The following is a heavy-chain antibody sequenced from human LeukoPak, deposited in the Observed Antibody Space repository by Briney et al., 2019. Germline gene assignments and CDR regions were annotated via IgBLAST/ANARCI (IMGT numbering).Heavy chain of an antibody. CDR1: GFTFSSYW. J-gene: IGHJ6*02. Sequence: GGSLRLSCAASGFTFSSYWMSWVRQAPGKGLEWVANIKQDGSEKYYVDSVKGRFTISRDNAKNSLYLRMNSLRAEDTAVYYCARGPDKIAAAVPRNYYYYGMDVWGQGTTVTVSS. CDR3: ARGPDKIAAAVPRNYYYYGMDV. CDR2: IKQDGSEK. V-gene: IGHV3-7*01. D-gene: IGHD6-13*01.